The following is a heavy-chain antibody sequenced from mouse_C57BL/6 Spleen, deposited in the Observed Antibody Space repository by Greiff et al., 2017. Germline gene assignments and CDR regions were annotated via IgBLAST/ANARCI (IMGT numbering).Heavy chain of an antibody. CDR3: ARGTLFFDY. D-gene: IGHD2-14*01. Sequence: EVTVVESGGGLVKPGGSLRLSCAASGFTFSDYGMHWVRQAPEKGLEWVAYISSGSSTIYYADTVKGRFTISRDNAKNTLFLQMTSLRSEDTAMYYCARGTLFFDYWGQGTTRTVSS. V-gene: IGHV5-17*01. CDR2: ISSGSSTI. CDR1: GFTFSDYG. J-gene: IGHJ2*01.